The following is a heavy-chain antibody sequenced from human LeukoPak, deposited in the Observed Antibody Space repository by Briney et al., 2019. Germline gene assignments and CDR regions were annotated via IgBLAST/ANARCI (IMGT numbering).Heavy chain of an antibody. D-gene: IGHD3-10*01. Sequence: GGSLRLSCAASGFTFSSDWMSWGRQAPGKGLKGWANIKQDGSEKYYVDSVKGRFTISRENAKNSLYLQMNSLRAEDTAVYYCARESTPMVRGVRGGRHMDVWGQGTTVTVSS. J-gene: IGHJ6*02. CDR1: GFTFSSDW. CDR2: IKQDGSEK. CDR3: ARESTPMVRGVRGGRHMDV. V-gene: IGHV3-7*01.